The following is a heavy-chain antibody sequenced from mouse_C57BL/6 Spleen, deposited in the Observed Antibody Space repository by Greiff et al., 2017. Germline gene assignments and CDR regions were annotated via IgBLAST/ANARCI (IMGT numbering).Heavy chain of an antibody. D-gene: IGHD1-1*01. CDR1: GYTFTSYG. CDR3: PLTTVVAGYGYFDD. J-gene: IGHJ2*01. Sequence: QVQLKESGAELARPGASVKLSCKASGYTFTSYGISWVKQRTGQGLEWIGEIYPRSGNTYYNEKFKGKATLTADKSSSTAYMELRSLTSEDSAVYFCPLTTVVAGYGYFDDWGKGTTLTVSS. CDR2: IYPRSGNT. V-gene: IGHV1-81*01.